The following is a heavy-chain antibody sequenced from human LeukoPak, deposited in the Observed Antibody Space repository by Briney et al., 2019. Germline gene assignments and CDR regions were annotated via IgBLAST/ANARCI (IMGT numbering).Heavy chain of an antibody. J-gene: IGHJ4*02. CDR2: ISGSGSNT. CDR1: GFTFNNYA. Sequence: GGSLRLSCAASGFTFNNYAMTWVRQAPGKGLEWVSSISGSGSNTYYADSVKGRFTISRENAKNSLYLQMNSLRAGDTAVYYCARATDLGIDYWGQGTLVTVSS. CDR3: ARATDLGIDY. V-gene: IGHV3-23*01. D-gene: IGHD7-27*01.